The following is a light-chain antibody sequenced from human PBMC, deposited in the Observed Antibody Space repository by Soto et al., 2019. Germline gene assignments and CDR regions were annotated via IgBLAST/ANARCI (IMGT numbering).Light chain of an antibody. J-gene: IGKJ1*01. CDR1: QNVASSY. CDR2: GSS. CDR3: QQYGSSPRT. V-gene: IGKV3-20*01. Sequence: EIVLTQSPGTLSLSPGERATLSCRASQNVASSYLAWYQQKPGQAPRLLIYGSSIRGAGIPDRFSGSGSGTDFTLTISRLDPEDFEVYFCQQYGSSPRTFGQGTKVDIK.